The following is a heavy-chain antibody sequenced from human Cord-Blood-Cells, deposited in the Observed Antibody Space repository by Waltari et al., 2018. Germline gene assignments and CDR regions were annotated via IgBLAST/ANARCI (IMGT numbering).Heavy chain of an antibody. D-gene: IGHD2-2*01. CDR2: ISYDGSNK. V-gene: IGHV3-30-3*01. Sequence: QVQLVESGGGVVQPGRSLRLSCTASGFTFSSYAMHWFRQAPGKGLEWVAVISYDGSNKYYADSVKGRFTISRDNSKNTLYLQMNSLRAEDTAVYYCARGTYCSSTSCYGPSFDYWGQGTLVTVSS. CDR1: GFTFSSYA. CDR3: ARGTYCSSTSCYGPSFDY. J-gene: IGHJ4*02.